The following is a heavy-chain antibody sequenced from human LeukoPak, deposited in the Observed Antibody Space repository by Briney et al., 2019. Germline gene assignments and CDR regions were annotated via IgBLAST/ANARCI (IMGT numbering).Heavy chain of an antibody. D-gene: IGHD5-24*01. Sequence: GGSLRLSCAASGFTFRSYWMHWVRQAPGKGLEWVSRVIRDGSFTNYADSVKGRFTISRDNAKNTLYLQMSILRAEDTAVYFCVREGDGFNFDYWGQGSLVTVSS. V-gene: IGHV3-74*01. CDR3: VREGDGFNFDY. J-gene: IGHJ4*02. CDR2: VIRDGSFT. CDR1: GFTFRSYW.